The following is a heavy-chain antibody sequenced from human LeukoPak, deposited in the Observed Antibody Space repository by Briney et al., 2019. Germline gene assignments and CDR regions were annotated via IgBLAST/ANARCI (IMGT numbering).Heavy chain of an antibody. J-gene: IGHJ6*03. V-gene: IGHV4-59*11. Sequence: SETLSLTCTVSGGSISSHYWSWIRQPPGKGLEWIGYIYYSGSTNYNPSLKSRVTISVDTSKIQFSLKLSSVTAADTAVYYCAREAYSSSWPPKGYYYYMDVWGKGTTVTVSS. CDR1: GGSISSHY. D-gene: IGHD6-13*01. CDR2: IYYSGST. CDR3: AREAYSSSWPPKGYYYYMDV.